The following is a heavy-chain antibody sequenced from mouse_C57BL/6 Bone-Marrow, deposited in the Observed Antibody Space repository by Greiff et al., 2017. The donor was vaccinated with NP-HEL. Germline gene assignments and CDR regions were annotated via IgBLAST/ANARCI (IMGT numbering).Heavy chain of an antibody. Sequence: QVHVKQSGPELVKPGASVKLSCKASGYTFTSYDINWVKQRPGQGLEWIGGLYPRDGSTKYNEQFKGKATLTVDTSSSTAYMECHSRRSEASAVYVCAKRRTWFAYWGQGTLGTVSA. CDR2: LYPRDGST. V-gene: IGHV1-85*01. J-gene: IGHJ3*01. CDR3: AKRRTWFAY. CDR1: GYTFTSYD.